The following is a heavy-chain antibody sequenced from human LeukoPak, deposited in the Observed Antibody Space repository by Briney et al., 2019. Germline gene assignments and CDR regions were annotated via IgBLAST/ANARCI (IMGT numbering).Heavy chain of an antibody. Sequence: GGSLRLSCAASGFTVSSNYMSWVRQAPGKGLEWVSVIYSGGSTYYADSVKGRFTISRDNSKNTLYLQMNSLRAEDTAVYYCARGSGGVIVPDAFDIWGQGTMVTVSS. CDR1: GFTVSSNY. V-gene: IGHV3-53*01. D-gene: IGHD3-16*02. CDR2: IYSGGST. CDR3: ARGSGGVIVPDAFDI. J-gene: IGHJ3*02.